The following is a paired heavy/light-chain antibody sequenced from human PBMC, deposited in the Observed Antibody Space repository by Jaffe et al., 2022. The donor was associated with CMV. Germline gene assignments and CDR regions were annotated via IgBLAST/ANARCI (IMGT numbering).Heavy chain of an antibody. J-gene: IGHJ4*02. CDR1: GFTFSRHA. Sequence: EVQLVESGGGLVQPGRSLRLSCAASGFTFSRHAMSWVRQAPGKGLEWVSAISGSGRSTYYADSVKGRFTISRDNSKNTLYLQMNSLRAEDTAMFYCAKDLQVEATTTPFLNFFDYWGQGVLVTVSS. D-gene: IGHD1-26*01. V-gene: IGHV3-23*04. CDR2: ISGSGRST. CDR3: AKDLQVEATTTPFLNFFDY.
Light chain of an antibody. V-gene: IGLV3-25*03. CDR2: KDT. CDR3: QSADSSASYPVV. J-gene: IGLJ2*01. Sequence: SYELTQPPSVSVSPGQTARITCSGDALPKQYGYWYQQKPGQAPVLVIYKDTERPSGIPERFSGSSSGTTVTLTITGVQAEDEADYYCQSADSSASYPVVFGGGTKLTVL. CDR1: ALPKQY.